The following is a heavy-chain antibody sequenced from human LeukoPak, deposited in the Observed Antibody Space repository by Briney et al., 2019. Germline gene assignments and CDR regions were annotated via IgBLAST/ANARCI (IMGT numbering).Heavy chain of an antibody. CDR1: GFTFSSYS. V-gene: IGHV3-21*01. D-gene: IGHD3-10*01. CDR2: ISSSSSYI. CDR3: ARLMVRGVDYYFDY. Sequence: GGSLRLSCAASGFTFSSYSMNWARQAPGKGLEWVSSISSSSSYIYYADSVKGRFTISRDNAKNSLYLQMNSLRAEDTAVYYCARLMVRGVDYYFDYWGQGTLVTVSS. J-gene: IGHJ4*02.